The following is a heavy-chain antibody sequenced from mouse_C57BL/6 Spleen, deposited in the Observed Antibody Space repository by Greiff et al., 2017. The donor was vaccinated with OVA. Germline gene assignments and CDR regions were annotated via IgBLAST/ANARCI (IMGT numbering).Heavy chain of an antibody. CDR1: GYTFTSYW. V-gene: IGHV1-64*01. D-gene: IGHD4-1*01. CDR3: ASGTGYYAMDY. J-gene: IGHJ4*01. CDR2: IHPNSGST. Sequence: QVQLQQPGAELVKPGASVKLSCKASGYTFTSYWMHWVKQRPGQGLEWIGMIHPNSGSTNYNEKFKSKATLTVDKSSSTAYMQLSSLTSEDTAVYYCASGTGYYAMDYWGQGTSVTVSS.